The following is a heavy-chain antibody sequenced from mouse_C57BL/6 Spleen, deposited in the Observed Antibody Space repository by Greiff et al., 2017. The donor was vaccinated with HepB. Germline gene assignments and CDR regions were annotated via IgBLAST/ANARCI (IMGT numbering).Heavy chain of an antibody. CDR3: ARSGYYGSSSLGYFDV. CDR2: IYPGGGYT. V-gene: IGHV1-63*01. D-gene: IGHD1-1*01. Sequence: VQLQQSGAELVRPGTSVKMSCKASGYTFTNYWIGWAKQRPGHGLEWIGDIYPGGGYTNYTEKFKGKATLTADKSSSTAYMQFSSLTSEDSAIYYCARSGYYGSSSLGYFDVWGTGTTVTVSS. J-gene: IGHJ1*03. CDR1: GYTFTNYW.